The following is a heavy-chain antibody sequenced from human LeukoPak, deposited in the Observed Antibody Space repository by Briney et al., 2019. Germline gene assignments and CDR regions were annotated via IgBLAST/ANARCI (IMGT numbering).Heavy chain of an antibody. V-gene: IGHV1-24*01. CDR3: ATYRRPKTYYYYYMDV. CDR1: GYTLTELS. CDR2: FDPEDGET. D-gene: IGHD1-26*01. J-gene: IGHJ6*03. Sequence: ASVKVSCKVSGYTLTELSMHWVRQAPGKGLEWMGGFDPEDGETIYAQKFQGRVTMTEDTSTDTAYMELSSLRSEDTAVYYCATYRRPKTYYYYYMDVWGKGTTVTVSS.